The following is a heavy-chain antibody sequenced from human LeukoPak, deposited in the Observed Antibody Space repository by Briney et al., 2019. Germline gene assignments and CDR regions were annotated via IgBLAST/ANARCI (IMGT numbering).Heavy chain of an antibody. V-gene: IGHV3-30*02. Sequence: GGSLRLSCAASGFTFSSYGMHWVRQAPGKGLEWVAFIRYDGSNKYYADSVKGRFTISRDNSKNTLYLQINSLRAEDTAVYYCAKDDPVSGSYPNWFDPWGQGTLVTVSS. D-gene: IGHD1-26*01. CDR3: AKDDPVSGSYPNWFDP. J-gene: IGHJ5*02. CDR1: GFTFSSYG. CDR2: IRYDGSNK.